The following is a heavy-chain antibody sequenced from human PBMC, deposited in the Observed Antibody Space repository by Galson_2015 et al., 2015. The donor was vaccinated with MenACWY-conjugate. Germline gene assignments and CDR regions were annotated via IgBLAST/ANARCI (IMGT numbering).Heavy chain of an antibody. V-gene: IGHV1-46*01. CDR2: INSSGGST. Sequence: SVKVSCKASGYTFTSYYMHWVRQAPGQGLEWMGIINSSGGSTSYAQKFQGRVTMTRDTSTSTVYMELSSLRSEDTAVYYCARATAATDGMDVWGQGTTVTVSS. J-gene: IGHJ6*02. D-gene: IGHD2-15*01. CDR1: GYTFTSYY. CDR3: ARATAATDGMDV.